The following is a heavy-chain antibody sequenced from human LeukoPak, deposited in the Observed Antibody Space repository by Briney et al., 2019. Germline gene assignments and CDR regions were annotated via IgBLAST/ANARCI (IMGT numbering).Heavy chain of an antibody. J-gene: IGHJ4*02. V-gene: IGHV3-48*03. CDR1: GFTFSSFE. CDR3: ARRLMGVRGVPDY. CDR2: ISSGGSTI. D-gene: IGHD3-10*01. Sequence: GGSLRLSCAASGFTFSSFEMKWVRQAPGKGLEWVSYISSGGSTIYYADSVKGRFTISRDNAKNSLYLQMNSLRAEDTAVYYCARRLMGVRGVPDYWGQGTLVTVSS.